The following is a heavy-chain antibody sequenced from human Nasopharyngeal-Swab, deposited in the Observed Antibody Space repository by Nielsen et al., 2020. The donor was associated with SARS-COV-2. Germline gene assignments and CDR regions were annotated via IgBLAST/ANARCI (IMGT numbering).Heavy chain of an antibody. CDR3: ARAGAGVVPSPVLGLGPYYSYYYMDV. CDR2: ASQGGGT. J-gene: IGHJ6*03. Sequence: WIRQPPGKGLEWIGEASQGGGTNYNPSLTNRVTISVATAKNQFSLKLSSVTAAETAVYYCARAGAGVVPSPVLGLGPYYSYYYMDVWGKGTTVTVSS. D-gene: IGHD3-3*01. V-gene: IGHV4-34*01.